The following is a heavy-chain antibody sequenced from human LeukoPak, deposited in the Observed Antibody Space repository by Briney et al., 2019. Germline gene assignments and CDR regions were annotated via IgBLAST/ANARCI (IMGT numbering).Heavy chain of an antibody. J-gene: IGHJ4*02. CDR2: FNSDTGNT. V-gene: IGHV1-3*01. Sequence: ASVKVSRKASGYTFTSYAMHWVHQAPGQRLEWMGWFNSDTGNTDYSQKFQGRVTISRDTSANTAYMELNRLRPEDTAVFYCVRGGPNKSGWTLDYWGQGTLVTVSA. CDR3: VRGGPNKSGWTLDY. CDR1: GYTFTSYA. D-gene: IGHD6-19*01.